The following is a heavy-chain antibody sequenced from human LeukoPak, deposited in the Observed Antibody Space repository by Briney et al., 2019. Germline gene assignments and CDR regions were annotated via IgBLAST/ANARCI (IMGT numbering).Heavy chain of an antibody. CDR3: ARDGRYDFWSGYYTDAFDI. CDR1: GFTFSSYA. D-gene: IGHD3-3*01. V-gene: IGHV3-23*01. J-gene: IGHJ3*02. Sequence: GGSLRLSCAASGFTFSSYAMSWVRQAPGKGLEWVSGTSASGGSTYYADSVKGRFTISRDNSKNSLYLQMNSLRAEDTAVYYCARDGRYDFWSGYYTDAFDIWGQGTMVTVSS. CDR2: TSASGGST.